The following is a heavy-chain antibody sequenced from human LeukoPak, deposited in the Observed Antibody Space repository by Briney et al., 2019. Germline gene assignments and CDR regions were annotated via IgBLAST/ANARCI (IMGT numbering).Heavy chain of an antibody. D-gene: IGHD3-10*01. CDR1: GFTFSNYW. J-gene: IGHJ4*02. CDR2: INPDGRST. CDR3: AKDLHYGSADY. V-gene: IGHV3-74*01. Sequence: GGSLRLSCAASGFTFSNYWMHWVRQAPGKGLVWVSFINPDGRSTNYADSVKGRFTMSRDNAKNTLHLQMNSLRAEDTAVYYCAKDLHYGSADYWGQGTLVTVSS.